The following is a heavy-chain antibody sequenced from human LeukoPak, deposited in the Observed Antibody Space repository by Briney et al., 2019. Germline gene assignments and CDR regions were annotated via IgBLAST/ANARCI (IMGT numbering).Heavy chain of an antibody. J-gene: IGHJ4*02. D-gene: IGHD2-2*01. CDR2: IYHSGNT. Sequence: SGTLSLTCAVSGGSISSGNWWSWIRQPPGKGLEWIGEIYHSGNTVYNPPLKSRVTISVDNSNNQFSLKLTSVTAADTAVYYCARNGAPSSVVDWGQGTLVTVPS. CDR1: GGSISSGNW. V-gene: IGHV4-4*02. CDR3: ARNGAPSSVVD.